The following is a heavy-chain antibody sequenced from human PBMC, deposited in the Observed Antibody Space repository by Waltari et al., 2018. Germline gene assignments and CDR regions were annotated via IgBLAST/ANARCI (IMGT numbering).Heavy chain of an antibody. Sequence: QLQLQQSGPGLVKPSESLSPTCGVSGDTLRDTYWWSWVRESSGKGVEWIGQIHRSGRTYYNPSLESLVTVSMDTSNNKFSLKMSSSIAADTAVYYCARDRGRGLYFDSWGQGTLVTVSP. CDR2: IHRSGRT. CDR3: ARDRGRGLYFDS. D-gene: IGHD2-15*01. J-gene: IGHJ4*02. CDR1: GDTLRDTYW. V-gene: IGHV4-4*02.